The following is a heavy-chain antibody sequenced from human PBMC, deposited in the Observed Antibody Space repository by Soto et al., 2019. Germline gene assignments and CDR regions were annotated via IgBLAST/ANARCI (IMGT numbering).Heavy chain of an antibody. J-gene: IGHJ4*02. D-gene: IGHD6-19*01. CDR2: ISNSGST. CDR3: ARILRDSQGWYHHDF. Sequence: SETLSLTCTVSGGSIETFYWSWIRQPPGKGLEWIGYISNSGSTSYNPSLESRVTVSVDTAKNEFSLKVNSVTAADTATYYCARILRDSQGWYHHDFWGQGTLLTVST. V-gene: IGHV4-59*01. CDR1: GGSIETFY.